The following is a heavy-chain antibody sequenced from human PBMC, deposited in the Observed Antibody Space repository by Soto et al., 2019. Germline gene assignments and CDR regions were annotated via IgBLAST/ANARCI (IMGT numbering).Heavy chain of an antibody. Sequence: QVQLVESGGGVVQPGRSLRLSCAASGFTFSSYGMHWVRQAPGKGLEWVAVISYDGSNKYYADSVKGRFTISRDNSKNTLYLQMNSLRAEDTAVYYCAKGDYDFWSPPPTWGRGTLVTVSS. CDR3: AKGDYDFWSPPPT. J-gene: IGHJ2*01. CDR2: ISYDGSNK. CDR1: GFTFSSYG. D-gene: IGHD3-3*01. V-gene: IGHV3-30*18.